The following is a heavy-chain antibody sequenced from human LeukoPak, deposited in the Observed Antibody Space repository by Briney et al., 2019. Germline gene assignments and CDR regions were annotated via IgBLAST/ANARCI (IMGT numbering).Heavy chain of an antibody. CDR1: GYSFTIYW. Sequence: GESLKISCKSSGYSFTIYWIGWVRQMPGKGLEWMAIIYPANSDTRYSPSFQGQVTISADKSISTAYLQWSSLKASDTAIYYCARPACSSTSCYFYFQHGGQGTLVTVSS. D-gene: IGHD2-2*01. CDR2: IYPANSDT. J-gene: IGHJ1*01. CDR3: ARPACSSTSCYFYFQH. V-gene: IGHV5-51*01.